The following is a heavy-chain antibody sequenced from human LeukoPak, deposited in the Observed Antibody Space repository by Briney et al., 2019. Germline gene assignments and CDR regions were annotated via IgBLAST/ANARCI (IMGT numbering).Heavy chain of an antibody. CDR3: ARYYDTFWPNLYYYMDV. CDR2: IYYSGNT. V-gene: IGHV4-39*07. D-gene: IGHD3-9*01. CDR1: GASISISSYY. Sequence: SETLSLTCTVSGASISISSYYWGWIRQPPGKGLEWIGNIYYSGNTYYNASLKSRVTISVDTSKNQFSLKLSSVTAADTAVYYCARYYDTFWPNLYYYMDVWGKGTTVTVSS. J-gene: IGHJ6*03.